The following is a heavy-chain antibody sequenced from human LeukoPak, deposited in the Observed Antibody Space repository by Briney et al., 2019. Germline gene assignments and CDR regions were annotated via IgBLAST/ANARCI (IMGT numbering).Heavy chain of an antibody. CDR3: ARGLIEMAAPFDY. Sequence: GGSLRLSCAASGFTVSSNYMSWVRQAPGKGLEWVSVIYSGGSTYYADSVKGRFTISRDNSKNTLYRQMNSLRAEDTAVYYCARGLIEMAAPFDYWGQGTLVTVSS. J-gene: IGHJ4*02. CDR1: GFTVSSNY. D-gene: IGHD5-24*01. CDR2: IYSGGST. V-gene: IGHV3-53*05.